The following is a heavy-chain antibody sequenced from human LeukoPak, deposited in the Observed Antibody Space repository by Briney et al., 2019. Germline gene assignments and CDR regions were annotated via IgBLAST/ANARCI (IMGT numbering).Heavy chain of an antibody. D-gene: IGHD4-23*01. CDR2: IASDGSST. J-gene: IGHJ4*02. Sequence: QTGGSLRLSCAASGFTFSSYWMNWVRQAPGKGLVWVSRIASDGSSTTYADSVKGRFSISRDNAKNTLYLQTNSLRVEDTAVYYCARGWPHGNDYWGQGTLVTVSS. V-gene: IGHV3-74*01. CDR1: GFTFSSYW. CDR3: ARGWPHGNDY.